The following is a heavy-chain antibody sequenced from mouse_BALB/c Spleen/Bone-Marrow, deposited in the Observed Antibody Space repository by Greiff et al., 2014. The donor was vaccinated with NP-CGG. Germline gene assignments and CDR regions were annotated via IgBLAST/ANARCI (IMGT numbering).Heavy chain of an antibody. Sequence: VQLQQSGPELVKPGASMKISCKASGYSFTGYTVNRVKQSHGKNLEWIGLINPYNGGTSYNQKFKGKATLTVDKSSSTAYMELLSLTSEDSAVYYCAREVIYYDYAGFAYWGQGTLVTVSA. J-gene: IGHJ3*01. V-gene: IGHV1-18*01. CDR3: AREVIYYDYAGFAY. CDR2: INPYNGGT. D-gene: IGHD2-4*01. CDR1: GYSFTGYT.